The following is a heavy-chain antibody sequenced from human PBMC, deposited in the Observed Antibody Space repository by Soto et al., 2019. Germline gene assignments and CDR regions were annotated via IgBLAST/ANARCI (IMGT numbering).Heavy chain of an antibody. Sequence: GGSLRLSCAASGFTFSSYGMHWVRQAPGKGLEWVAVIWYDGSNKYYADSVKGRFTISRDNSKNTLYLQMNSLRAEDTAVYYCARDGGSYSTTDAFDIWGQGTMVTVSS. CDR2: IWYDGSNK. V-gene: IGHV3-33*01. CDR1: GFTFSSYG. CDR3: ARDGGSYSTTDAFDI. J-gene: IGHJ3*02. D-gene: IGHD1-26*01.